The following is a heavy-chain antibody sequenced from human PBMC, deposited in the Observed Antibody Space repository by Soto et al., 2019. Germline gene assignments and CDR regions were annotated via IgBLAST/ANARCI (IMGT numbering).Heavy chain of an antibody. D-gene: IGHD3-16*01. V-gene: IGHV1-46*01. CDR3: ARTIMITFGGSYRPPDY. CDR2: INPSGGST. J-gene: IGHJ4*02. Sequence: GASVKVSCKASGYTFTSYYMHWVRQAPGQGLEWMGIINPSGGSTSYAQKFQGRVTMTRDTSTSTVYMELSSLRSEDTAVYYCARTIMITFGGSYRPPDYWGQGTLVTVSS. CDR1: GYTFTSYY.